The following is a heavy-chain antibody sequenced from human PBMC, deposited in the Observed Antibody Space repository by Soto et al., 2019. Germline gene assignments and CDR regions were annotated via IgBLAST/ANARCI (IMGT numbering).Heavy chain of an antibody. Sequence: NPSETLSLTCTVSGGSISSGGYYWSWIRHHPGKGLEWVGYIYYSGSTNYNPSLKSRVTISVDTSKNQFSLKLSSVTAADTAVYYCARRVYMVPRDPPGLYWFDPWGQGTLVTVTS. CDR3: ARRVYMVPRDPPGLYWFDP. V-gene: IGHV4-61*08. D-gene: IGHD3-10*01. CDR2: IYYSGST. J-gene: IGHJ5*02. CDR1: GGSISSGGYY.